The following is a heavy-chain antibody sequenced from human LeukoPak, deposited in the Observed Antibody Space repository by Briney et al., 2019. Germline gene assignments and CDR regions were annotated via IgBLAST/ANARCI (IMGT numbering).Heavy chain of an antibody. V-gene: IGHV4-4*07. Sequence: SETLSLTCTVSGGSISSYYWSWIRQPAGKGLEWIGRIYTSGSTNYNPSLKSRVTMSVDTSKNQFSLKLSSVTAADTAVYYCARDLRIVGAAMADWFDPWGQGTLVTVSS. CDR2: IYTSGST. J-gene: IGHJ5*02. CDR1: GGSISSYY. CDR3: ARDLRIVGAAMADWFDP. D-gene: IGHD1-26*01.